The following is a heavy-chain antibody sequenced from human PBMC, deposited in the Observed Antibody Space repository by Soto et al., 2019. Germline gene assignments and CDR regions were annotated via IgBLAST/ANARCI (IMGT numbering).Heavy chain of an antibody. Sequence: PGGSLRLSCVGSGFTFSTYSINWVRQAPGKGLEWVSSISSRSDIYYTDSVKGRFTISRDNTKNSVSLQMNSLRAEDTAVYYCAREYTAWPLAYGLDVWGQGTTVTVSS. D-gene: IGHD2-2*02. CDR3: AREYTAWPLAYGLDV. CDR1: GFTFSTYS. J-gene: IGHJ6*02. CDR2: ISSRSDI. V-gene: IGHV3-21*01.